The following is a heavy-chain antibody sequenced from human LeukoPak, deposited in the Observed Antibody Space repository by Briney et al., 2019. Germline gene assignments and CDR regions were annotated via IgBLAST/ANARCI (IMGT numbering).Heavy chain of an antibody. CDR3: ARRYNWNYVVDY. J-gene: IGHJ4*02. V-gene: IGHV3-74*01. Sequence: GGSLRLSCAASGFTFSNYWMHWVRQAPGKGLVWVSRINSDGSSTSYADSVKGRFTISRDNAKNTLYLQMNSLRAEDTAVYYCARRYNWNYVVDYWGQGTLVTVSS. D-gene: IGHD1-7*01. CDR1: GFTFSNYW. CDR2: INSDGSST.